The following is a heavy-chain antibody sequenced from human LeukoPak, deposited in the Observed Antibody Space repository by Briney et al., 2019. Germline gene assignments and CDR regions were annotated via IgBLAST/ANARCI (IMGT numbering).Heavy chain of an antibody. CDR2: ISGSGGRT. D-gene: IGHD2-2*01. Sequence: GGSLRLSCAASGFTFSSYGMSWVRQAPGKGLEWVSAISGSGGRTYYADSVKGRFTISRDNSKNTLYLQMNSLRAEDTAVYYCAKTRYCSSTSCFYYYMDVWGKGTTVTVSS. J-gene: IGHJ6*03. CDR1: GFTFSSYG. V-gene: IGHV3-23*01. CDR3: AKTRYCSSTSCFYYYMDV.